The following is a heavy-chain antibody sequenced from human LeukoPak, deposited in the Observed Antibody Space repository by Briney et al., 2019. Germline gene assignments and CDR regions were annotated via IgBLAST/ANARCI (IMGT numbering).Heavy chain of an antibody. CDR2: IIPIFGIA. J-gene: IGHJ6*02. Sequence: SVKVSCKASGGAFSSYAISWVRQAPGQGLEWMGRIIPIFGIANYAQKFQGRVTITADKSTSTAYMELSSLRSEDTAVYYCARIPDTGYYYGMDVWGQGTTVTVSS. V-gene: IGHV1-69*04. CDR1: GGAFSSYA. CDR3: ARIPDTGYYYGMDV. D-gene: IGHD5-18*01.